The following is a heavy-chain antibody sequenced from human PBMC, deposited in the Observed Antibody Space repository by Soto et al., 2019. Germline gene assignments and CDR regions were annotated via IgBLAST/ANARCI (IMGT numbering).Heavy chain of an antibody. CDR2: VSPDNGNA. Sequence: GASVKVSCKTSGYTFNDNDINWVRQATGQGLEWMGWVSPDNGNAGYAQHFQGRVTLTSDTSISTAYMELTGLRSDDTAVYYCAGDPDSHYNDSHASSYPWGQGTLVTVSS. D-gene: IGHD4-4*01. V-gene: IGHV1-8*01. CDR3: AGDPDSHYNDSHASSYP. J-gene: IGHJ5*02. CDR1: GYTFNDND.